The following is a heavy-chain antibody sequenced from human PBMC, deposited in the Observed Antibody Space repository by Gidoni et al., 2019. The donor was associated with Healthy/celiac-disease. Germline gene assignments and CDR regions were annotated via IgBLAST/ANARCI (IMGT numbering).Heavy chain of an antibody. CDR3: ARRDTVTLSGFDI. Sequence: QLQLQESGPGLVKPSETLSLTCTVSGGSISSSSYYWGWLRQPPGKGLEWFGSIYYSGSTYYNPSLKSRVTISVDTSKNQFSLKLSSVTAADTAVYYCARRDTVTLSGFDIWGQGTMVTVSS. CDR1: GGSISSSSYY. V-gene: IGHV4-39*01. J-gene: IGHJ3*02. D-gene: IGHD4-17*01. CDR2: IYYSGST.